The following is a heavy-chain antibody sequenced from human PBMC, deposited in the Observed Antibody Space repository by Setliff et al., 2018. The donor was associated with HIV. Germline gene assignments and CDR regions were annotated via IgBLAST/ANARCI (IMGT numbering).Heavy chain of an antibody. CDR2: INPTGGST. D-gene: IGHD6-6*01. CDR1: GYTFGSYD. V-gene: IGHV1-46*01. Sequence: ASVKVSCKASGYTFGSYDINWVRQATGQGLEWMGIINPTGGSTYYAQKFQGRVTLTRDASTSTVYVELSSLRSEDTAVYYCVRSSPLYSRSFDAFDIWGQGTMVTVSS. J-gene: IGHJ3*02. CDR3: VRSSPLYSRSFDAFDI.